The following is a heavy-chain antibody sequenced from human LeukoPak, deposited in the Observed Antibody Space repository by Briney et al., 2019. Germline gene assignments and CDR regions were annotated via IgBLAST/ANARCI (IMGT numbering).Heavy chain of an antibody. CDR2: IDPNSGAT. J-gene: IGHJ4*02. Sequence: ASVKVSGKASGYTFTGYYMHWVRQAPGQGLEWMGWIDPNSGATNYALKFQGRVTMTRDTSIGTAYMELSSLRSDDTAIYYCARDVGDWGQGTLVTVSS. D-gene: IGHD3-16*01. CDR1: GYTFTGYY. CDR3: ARDVGD. V-gene: IGHV1-2*02.